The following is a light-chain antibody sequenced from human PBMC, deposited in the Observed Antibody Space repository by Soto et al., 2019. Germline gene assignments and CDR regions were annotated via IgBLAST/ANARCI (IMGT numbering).Light chain of an antibody. CDR3: QSYDSTPSGSRV. V-gene: IGLV1-40*01. J-gene: IGLJ2*01. CDR1: SSNIGAGYD. Sequence: QSVLTQPPSVSGAPGQRVTISCTGSSSNIGAGYDVHWYQQLPGTAPKLLIYGDSNRPSGVPDRFSGSKSGTSASLAITGLLAEDEADYYCQSYDSTPSGSRVFGGGTKLTVL. CDR2: GDS.